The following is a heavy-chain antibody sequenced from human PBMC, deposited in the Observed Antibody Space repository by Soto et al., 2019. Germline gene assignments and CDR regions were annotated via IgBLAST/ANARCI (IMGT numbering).Heavy chain of an antibody. Sequence: AETLSLTCTVSGGSISSYYWSWIRHPPGKGLEWIGYIYYSGSTNYNPSLKSRGTISVDTSKNQFSLKLSSVTAADTAVYYCARHFPGPRVEYQLPRPSYSCSGMDVWGQGTTVTVSS. J-gene: IGHJ6*02. CDR2: IYYSGST. CDR1: GGSISSYY. D-gene: IGHD2-2*01. V-gene: IGHV4-59*08. CDR3: ARHFPGPRVEYQLPRPSYSCSGMDV.